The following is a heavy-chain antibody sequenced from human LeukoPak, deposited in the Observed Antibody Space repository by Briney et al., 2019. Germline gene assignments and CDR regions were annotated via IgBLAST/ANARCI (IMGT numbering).Heavy chain of an antibody. D-gene: IGHD6-19*01. Sequence: PSETLSLTCAVYGGSFSGYYWSWIRQPPGKGLEWIGEINHSGSTNYNPSLKSRVTISVDTSKNQFSLKLSSVTAADTAVYYCARLSGSGWYWLDYWGQGTLVTVSS. CDR1: GGSFSGYY. J-gene: IGHJ4*02. CDR3: ARLSGSGWYWLDY. CDR2: INHSGST. V-gene: IGHV4-34*01.